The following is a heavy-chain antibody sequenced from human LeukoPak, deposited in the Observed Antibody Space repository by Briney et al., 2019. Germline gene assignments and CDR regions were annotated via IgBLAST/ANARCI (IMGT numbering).Heavy chain of an antibody. CDR2: ISSSSSYI. CDR3: ASTYYYDSSGYYPPEDY. V-gene: IGHV3-21*01. D-gene: IGHD3-22*01. CDR1: GFTFSSYS. J-gene: IGHJ4*02. Sequence: GGSLRLSCAASGFTFSSYSMNWVRQAPGKGLEWVSSISSSSSYIYYADSVKGRFTISRDNAKNSLYLQMNSLRAEDTAVYYCASTYYYDSSGYYPPEDYWGQGTLVTVSS.